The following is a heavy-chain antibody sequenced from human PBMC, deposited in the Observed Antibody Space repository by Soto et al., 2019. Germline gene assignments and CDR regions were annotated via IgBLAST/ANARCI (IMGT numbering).Heavy chain of an antibody. Sequence: SETLSLTCTVSGGSISSYYWGWIRQPPGKGLEWIGSIYYSGSTYYNPSLKSRVTISVDTSKNQFSLKLSSVTAADTAVYYCARLGSYYYYGMDVWGQGTTVTVSS. J-gene: IGHJ6*02. CDR2: IYYSGST. V-gene: IGHV4-39*01. D-gene: IGHD3-16*01. CDR3: ARLGSYYYYGMDV. CDR1: GGSISSYY.